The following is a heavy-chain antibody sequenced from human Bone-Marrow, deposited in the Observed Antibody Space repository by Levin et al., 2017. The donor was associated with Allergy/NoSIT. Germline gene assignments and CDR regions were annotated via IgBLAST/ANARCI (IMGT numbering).Heavy chain of an antibody. D-gene: IGHD3-3*01. J-gene: IGHJ6*02. CDR2: IYHSGST. CDR3: ARVRTIFGVVITPGVYYYYGMDV. Sequence: SETLSLTCAVSGGSISSSNWWSWVRQPPGKGLEWIGEIYHSGSTNYNPSLKSRVTISVDKSKNQFSLKLSSVTAADTAVYYCARVRTIFGVVITPGVYYYYGMDVWGQGTTVTVSS. V-gene: IGHV4-4*02. CDR1: GGSISSSNW.